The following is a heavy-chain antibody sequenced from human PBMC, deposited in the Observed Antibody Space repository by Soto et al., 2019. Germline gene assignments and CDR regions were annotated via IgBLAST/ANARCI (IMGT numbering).Heavy chain of an antibody. Sequence: WGSLRISLAASRFTFSSYAIIWVLPSPVNWLELVSAISGSGGITYYADSVKGRFTISRDNSKNTLYLQMNSLRAEHTAVYYCAKDGTTTYYDFWSGYSPNYYFDYWGQGTLVTVSS. J-gene: IGHJ4*02. CDR3: AKDGTTTYYDFWSGYSPNYYFDY. CDR2: ISGSGGIT. CDR1: RFTFSSYA. V-gene: IGHV3-23*01. D-gene: IGHD3-3*01.